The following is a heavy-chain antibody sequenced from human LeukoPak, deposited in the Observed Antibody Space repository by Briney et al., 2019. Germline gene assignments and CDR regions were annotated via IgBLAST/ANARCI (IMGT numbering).Heavy chain of an antibody. CDR1: GASVSSASY. D-gene: IGHD1-26*01. V-gene: IGHV4-61*01. Sequence: SETLSLTCTVSGASVSSASYWTWIRQPPGKGVEWIAHIYNGVNTNYNPSLKSRVTISVDTSKNQFSLRLNSVTAADTAVYYCARSRAFNSGVFDPWAREAWSPSPQ. CDR2: IYNGVNT. CDR3: ARSRAFNSGVFDP. J-gene: IGHJ5*02.